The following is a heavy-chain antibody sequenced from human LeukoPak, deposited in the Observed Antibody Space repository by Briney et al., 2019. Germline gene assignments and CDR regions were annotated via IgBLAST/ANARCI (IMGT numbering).Heavy chain of an antibody. V-gene: IGHV1-24*01. D-gene: IGHD2-15*01. CDR3: ATGGVFDDIGDEPADY. CDR2: FEAEGGET. J-gene: IGHJ4*02. CDR1: GYTLTELA. Sequence: ASVKVSCKVSGYTLTELAIHWVRQAPGRGPEWMGGFEAEGGETVYAQRSQGRVTVTEDTSTDTAYMELSGLRSEDTAVYYCATGGVFDDIGDEPADYWGQGTLVTVSS.